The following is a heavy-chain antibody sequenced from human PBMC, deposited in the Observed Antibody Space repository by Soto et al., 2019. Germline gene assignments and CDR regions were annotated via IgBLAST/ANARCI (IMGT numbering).Heavy chain of an antibody. CDR3: AKDAVYNDGLWLMDH. V-gene: IGHV3-23*01. Sequence: GGSLRLSCTASGLPHSSFAMMWVRQAPGKGLECVSGIYGNGGGIEYADSVKGRFTISRDNSKNTVYLQMTDLRADDTAVYYCAKDAVYNDGLWLMDHWGQGTQVTVSS. CDR2: IYGNGGGI. J-gene: IGHJ4*02. CDR1: GLPHSSFA. D-gene: IGHD2-21*01.